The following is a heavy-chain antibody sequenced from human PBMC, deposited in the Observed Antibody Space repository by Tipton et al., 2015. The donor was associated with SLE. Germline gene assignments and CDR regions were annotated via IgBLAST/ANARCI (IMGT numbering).Heavy chain of an antibody. V-gene: IGHV4-59*01. J-gene: IGHJ6*03. CDR3: ARSQQLSYMDV. D-gene: IGHD6-13*01. CDR2: IYYSGST. CDR1: GGSISSCY. Sequence: LRLSCTVSGGSISSCYWSWIRQPPGKGLEWIGYIYYSGSTNYNPSLKSRVTIPVDTPKNQFSLKLSSVTAADTAVYYCARSQQLSYMDVWGKGTTVTVSS.